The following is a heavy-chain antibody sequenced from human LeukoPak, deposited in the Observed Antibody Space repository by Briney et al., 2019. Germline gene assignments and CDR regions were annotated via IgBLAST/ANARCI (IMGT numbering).Heavy chain of an antibody. CDR3: AKEGLLGGYYLDL. D-gene: IGHD2-8*02. CDR1: GFTFSRYS. V-gene: IGHV3-23*01. Sequence: GRSLRLSCAASGFTFSRYSMAWVRQAPGRGLEWVSTVGGRGGPRTFYADSVQGRFTVSRDNSRDTVYLQMDSLGAEDTAIYYCAKEGLLGGYYLDLWGQGAPVTVSS. J-gene: IGHJ4*02. CDR2: VGGRGGPRT.